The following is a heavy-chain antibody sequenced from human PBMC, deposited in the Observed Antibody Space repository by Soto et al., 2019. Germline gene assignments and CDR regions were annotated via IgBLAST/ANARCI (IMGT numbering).Heavy chain of an antibody. V-gene: IGHV3-13*01. CDR3: ARDQIVVVPAASGLEYYYYYYGMDV. D-gene: IGHD2-2*01. CDR2: IGTAGDT. Sequence: HPGGSLRLSCAASGFTFSSYDMHWVRQATGKGLEWVSAIGTAGDTYYPGSVKGRFTISRENAKNSLYLQMDSLRAEDTAVYYCARDQIVVVPAASGLEYYYYYYGMDVWGQGTTVTVSS. J-gene: IGHJ6*02. CDR1: GFTFSSYD.